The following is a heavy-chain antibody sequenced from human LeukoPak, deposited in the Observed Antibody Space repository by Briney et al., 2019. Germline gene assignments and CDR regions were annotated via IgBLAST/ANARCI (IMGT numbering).Heavy chain of an antibody. V-gene: IGHV3-48*03. Sequence: GGSLRLSCAGSGFTFSSYAMSWVRQAPGKGLEWVSHISSRDDNIQYADSVKGRFTISRDNAKNSLFLQMNSLRAEDTAVYYCASRVATGGYHYFDYWGQGTLVTVSS. CDR2: ISSRDDNI. J-gene: IGHJ4*02. CDR1: GFTFSSYA. D-gene: IGHD5-12*01. CDR3: ASRVATGGYHYFDY.